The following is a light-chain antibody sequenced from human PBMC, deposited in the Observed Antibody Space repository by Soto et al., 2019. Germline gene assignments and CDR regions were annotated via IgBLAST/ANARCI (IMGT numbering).Light chain of an antibody. Sequence: DIQLTQSPSFLSASVGDRVTITCRASQDISNYLVWYQQKPGKAPKRLIYAASTLQSGVPSRFSGSGSGTEFPLTISSLQPEDFANYYWQQRDSYPLTFGPGTNADIK. J-gene: IGKJ3*01. V-gene: IGKV1-9*01. CDR1: QDISNY. CDR2: AAS. CDR3: QQRDSYPLT.